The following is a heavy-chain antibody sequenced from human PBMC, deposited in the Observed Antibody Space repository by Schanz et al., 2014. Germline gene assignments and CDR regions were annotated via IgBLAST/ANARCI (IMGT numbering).Heavy chain of an antibody. CDR2: IFYTGYT. V-gene: IGHV4-39*01. CDR1: GGSISSSSYY. Sequence: QLQLQESGPGLVKPSETLSLTCTVSGGSISSSSYYWGWIRQPPGKGLEWIGHIFYTGYTYNNPSLGSRVTMPVAAYKTQFSLKLAFVPAADTAVYYCARCLRNYDIMTGYNLSFDYWGLGTLVTVSS. D-gene: IGHD3-9*01. J-gene: IGHJ4*02. CDR3: ARCLRNYDIMTGYNLSFDY.